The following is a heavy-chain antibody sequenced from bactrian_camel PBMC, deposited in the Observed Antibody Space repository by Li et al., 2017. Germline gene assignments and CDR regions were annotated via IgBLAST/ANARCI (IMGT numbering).Heavy chain of an antibody. V-gene: IGHV3S53*01. D-gene: IGHD7*01. CDR3: ATHIRPGRMNWWRLLQAPEYIN. Sequence: HVQLVESGGGSVQTGGSLRLSCFASGYTYCSSAWSWYRQTPGKEREFVSSIDTLGGTKYADSVKGRFTISKDNAKQILYLQMHDLQPEDTAMYYCATHIRPGRMNWWRLLQAPEYINWGQGTQVTVS. J-gene: IGHJ4*01. CDR1: GYTYCSSA. CDR2: IDTLGGT.